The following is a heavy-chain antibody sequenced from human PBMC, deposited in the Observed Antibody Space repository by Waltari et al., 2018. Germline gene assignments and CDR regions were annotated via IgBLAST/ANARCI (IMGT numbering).Heavy chain of an antibody. J-gene: IGHJ3*02. Sequence: QLHLHESGPGLVKPLRTLSPTRTVSVGSISSSSYSWGWTRQPPGKGLEWIGSIYYSGSTYYNPSIKRRVTISVDTSKNQFSLKLSSVTAADTAVYYCARSPDPQLTVDRDAFDIWGQGTMVTVSS. V-gene: IGHV4-39*01. CDR1: VGSISSSSYS. D-gene: IGHD5-12*01. CDR3: ARSPDPQLTVDRDAFDI. CDR2: IYYSGST.